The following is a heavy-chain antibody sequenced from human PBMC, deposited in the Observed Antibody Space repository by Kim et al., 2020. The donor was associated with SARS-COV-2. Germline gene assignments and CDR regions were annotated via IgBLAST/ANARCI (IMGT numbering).Heavy chain of an antibody. Sequence: SETLSLTCTVSGGSISSSSYYWGWIRQPPGKGLEWIGSIYYSGSTYYNPSLKSRVTISVDTSKNQFSLKLSSVTAADTAVYYCARLVDTIYDWGQGTLVTVSS. J-gene: IGHJ4*02. CDR3: ARLVDTIYD. CDR2: IYYSGST. CDR1: GGSISSSSYY. D-gene: IGHD5-12*01. V-gene: IGHV4-39*01.